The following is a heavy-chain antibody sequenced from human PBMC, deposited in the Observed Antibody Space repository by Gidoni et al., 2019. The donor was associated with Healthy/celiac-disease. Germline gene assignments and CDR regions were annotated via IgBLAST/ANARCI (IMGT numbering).Heavy chain of an antibody. J-gene: IGHJ5*02. CDR2: INHSGST. D-gene: IGHD6-13*01. Sequence: QVQRQQWGAELLKPSETLSLTCAVSGGSFSGYYWSWILQPPGKGLEWIGEINHSGSTNYNPSLKSRVTISVDTSKNQFSLKLSSVTAADTAVYYCARIAAAGNWFDPWGQGTLVTVSS. CDR3: ARIAAAGNWFDP. V-gene: IGHV4-34*01. CDR1: GGSFSGYY.